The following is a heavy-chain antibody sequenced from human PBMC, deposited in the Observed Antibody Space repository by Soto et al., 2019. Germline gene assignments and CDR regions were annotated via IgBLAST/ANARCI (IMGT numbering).Heavy chain of an antibody. J-gene: IGHJ4*02. V-gene: IGHV4-34*01. Sequence: TLSLTCAVYGGSFSGYYWSWIRQPPGKGLEWIGEINHSGSTNYNPSLKSRVTISVDTSKNQFSLKLSSVTAADTAVYYCARGIARNGAFDYWGQGTLVTVSS. CDR3: ARGIARNGAFDY. CDR1: GGSFSGYY. D-gene: IGHD4-17*01. CDR2: INHSGST.